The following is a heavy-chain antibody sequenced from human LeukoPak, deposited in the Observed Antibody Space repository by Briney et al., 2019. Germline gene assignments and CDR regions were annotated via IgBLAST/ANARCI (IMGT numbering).Heavy chain of an antibody. V-gene: IGHV4-39*01. Sequence: SETLSLTCTVSGGSISSSSYYWGWIRQPPGKGLEWIGSIYYSGSTYSNPSLKSRVTIYVDTSKNQFSLKLSSVTAADTAVYYCARTEEGLADYWGQGTLVTVSS. CDR1: GGSISSSSYY. CDR3: ARTEEGLADY. J-gene: IGHJ4*02. CDR2: IYYSGST.